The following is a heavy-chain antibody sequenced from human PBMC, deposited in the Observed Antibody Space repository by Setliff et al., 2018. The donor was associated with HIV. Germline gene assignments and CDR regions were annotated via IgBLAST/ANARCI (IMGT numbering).Heavy chain of an antibody. CDR1: GGSISSGDYY. D-gene: IGHD3-22*01. Sequence: SETLSLTCTVSGGSISSGDYYWSWIRQPPGKGLEWIGYIYYSGSTYYNPSLKSRVTISVDTSKNQFSLKVSSVTAADTAVYYCARVKIVEAAFDIWGQGTMVTVSS. CDR2: IYYSGST. V-gene: IGHV4-30-4*02. J-gene: IGHJ3*02. CDR3: ARVKIVEAAFDI.